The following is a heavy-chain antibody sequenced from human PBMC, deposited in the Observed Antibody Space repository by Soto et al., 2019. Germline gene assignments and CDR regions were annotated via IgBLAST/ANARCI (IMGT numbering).Heavy chain of an antibody. CDR2: ISYDGSNK. V-gene: IGHV3-30*18. CDR3: AKDSMAIFGVVINWFDP. D-gene: IGHD3-3*01. Sequence: GGSLRLSCAASGFTFSSYGMHWVRQAPGKGLEWVAVISYDGSNKYYADSVKGRFTISRDNSKNTLYLQMNSLRAEDTAVYYCAKDSMAIFGVVINWFDPWGQGTLVTVSS. J-gene: IGHJ5*02. CDR1: GFTFSSYG.